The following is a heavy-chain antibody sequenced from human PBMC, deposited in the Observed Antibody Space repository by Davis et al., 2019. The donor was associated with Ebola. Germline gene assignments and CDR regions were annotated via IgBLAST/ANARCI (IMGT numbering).Heavy chain of an antibody. Sequence: MPSETLSLTCIVSDGSISSSNYYWGWIRQPPGKGLEWIGSIYYSGSTYYNPSLRSRVTTSVDTSKNQFSLKLSSVTAADTAVYYCARAPSQGRVVRPGYFDYWGQGTLVTVSS. V-gene: IGHV4-39*01. J-gene: IGHJ4*02. CDR2: IYYSGST. CDR1: DGSISSSNYY. CDR3: ARAPSQGRVVRPGYFDY. D-gene: IGHD2-2*01.